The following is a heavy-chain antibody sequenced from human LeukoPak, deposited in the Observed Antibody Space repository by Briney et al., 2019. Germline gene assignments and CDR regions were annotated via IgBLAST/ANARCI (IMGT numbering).Heavy chain of an antibody. CDR2: ISAYNGNT. CDR1: GYTFTSYG. CDR3: ARDLITFGGVIALFGY. J-gene: IGHJ4*02. Sequence: ASVKVSCKASGYTFTSYGISWVRQAPGQGLEWMGWISAYNGNTNYAQKLQGRVTMTTDTSTSTAYMELGSLRSDDTAVYYCARDLITFGGVIALFGYWGQGTLVTVSS. D-gene: IGHD3-16*02. V-gene: IGHV1-18*01.